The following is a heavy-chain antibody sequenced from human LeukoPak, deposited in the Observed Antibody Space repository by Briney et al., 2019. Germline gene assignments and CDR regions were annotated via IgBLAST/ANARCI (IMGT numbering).Heavy chain of an antibody. CDR3: ARQNYGSVDY. CDR2: INSDGSST. D-gene: IGHD3-10*01. V-gene: IGHV3-74*01. J-gene: IGHJ4*02. CDR1: GFTFSSYW. Sequence: GGSLRLSCAASGFTFSSYWMHWVRQAPGKGPVWVSRINSDGSSTSYADSVKGRFTISRDNAKNTLYLQMNSLRAEDTAVYYCARQNYGSVDYWGQGTLVTVSS.